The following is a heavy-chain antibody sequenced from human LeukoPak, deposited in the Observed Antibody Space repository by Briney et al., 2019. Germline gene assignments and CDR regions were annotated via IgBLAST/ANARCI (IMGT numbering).Heavy chain of an antibody. CDR3: ARVLLWFGETNAREAGLDV. V-gene: IGHV4-59*08. Sequence: SETLSLTCTVSGDSINSHYWTWIRQPPGKGLEWIGYIYSSGSTNYNPSLKSRVTISVDTSKNQFSLKLSSVTAADTAVYYCARVLLWFGETNAREAGLDVWGKGTTVTVSS. J-gene: IGHJ6*04. D-gene: IGHD3-10*01. CDR1: GDSINSHY. CDR2: IYSSGST.